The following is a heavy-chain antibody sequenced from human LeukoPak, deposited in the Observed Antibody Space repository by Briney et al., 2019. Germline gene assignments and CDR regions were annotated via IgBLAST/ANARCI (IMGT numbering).Heavy chain of an antibody. Sequence: SETLSPTCAVYGGSFSGYYWSWIRQSPGKGLEWIGEINHSGSTHYNPSLKSRVTLSVDTSKNQFSLRLSSVTAADTAVYYCARGLDGYNYNYWGQGTLVTVSS. CDR3: ARGLDGYNYNY. D-gene: IGHD5-24*01. V-gene: IGHV4-34*01. J-gene: IGHJ4*02. CDR1: GGSFSGYY. CDR2: INHSGST.